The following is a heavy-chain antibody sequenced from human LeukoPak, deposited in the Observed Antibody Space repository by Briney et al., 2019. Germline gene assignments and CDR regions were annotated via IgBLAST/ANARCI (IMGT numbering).Heavy chain of an antibody. CDR1: GYTFTSYG. Sequence: ASVKVSCKASGYTFTSYGISWVRQAPGQGLEWMGWISAYNGNTNYAQKFQGRVTMTRDTSTSTVYMELSSLRSEDTAVYYCARGFYDSSGYYLGYWGQGTLVTVSS. CDR2: ISAYNGNT. V-gene: IGHV1-18*01. D-gene: IGHD3-22*01. CDR3: ARGFYDSSGYYLGY. J-gene: IGHJ4*02.